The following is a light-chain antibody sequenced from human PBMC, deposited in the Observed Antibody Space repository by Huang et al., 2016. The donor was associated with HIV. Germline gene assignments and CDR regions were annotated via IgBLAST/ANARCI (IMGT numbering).Light chain of an antibody. CDR2: DAS. V-gene: IGKV1-17*03. Sequence: DIQMTQSPSVMSASVGGRVTISCRASQGISNRLVWFQQKPGRVPKRLIHDASSLESGVPTRFIGSGSGTEFTLTINSLQPEDFATYYCLQHNGHPLTFGGGTRVEIK. J-gene: IGKJ4*01. CDR1: QGISNR. CDR3: LQHNGHPLT.